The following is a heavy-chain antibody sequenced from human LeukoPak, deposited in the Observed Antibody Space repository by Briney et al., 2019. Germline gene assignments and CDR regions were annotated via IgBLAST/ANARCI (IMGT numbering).Heavy chain of an antibody. Sequence: PGGSLRLSCAASGFTFSSYGMHWVRQAPGKGLEWVAVIWYDGSNKYYADSVKGRFTISRDNSKNTLYLQMNSLGAEDTAVYYCAREEDDYGGSFDYWGQGTLVTVSS. J-gene: IGHJ4*02. D-gene: IGHD4-17*01. CDR3: AREEDDYGGSFDY. CDR1: GFTFSSYG. V-gene: IGHV3-33*01. CDR2: IWYDGSNK.